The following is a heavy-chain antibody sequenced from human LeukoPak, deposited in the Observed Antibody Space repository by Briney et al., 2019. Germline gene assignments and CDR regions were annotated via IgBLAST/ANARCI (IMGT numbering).Heavy chain of an antibody. CDR3: ARELYSSGWYGVDY. Sequence: ASVKVSCKASGYTFTSYGISWVRQAPGQGLEWMGWISAYNGNTNYAQKLQGRVTTTTDTSTSTAYMELSSLRSEDTAVYYCARELYSSGWYGVDYWGQGTLVTVSS. J-gene: IGHJ4*02. D-gene: IGHD6-19*01. CDR1: GYTFTSYG. CDR2: ISAYNGNT. V-gene: IGHV1-18*01.